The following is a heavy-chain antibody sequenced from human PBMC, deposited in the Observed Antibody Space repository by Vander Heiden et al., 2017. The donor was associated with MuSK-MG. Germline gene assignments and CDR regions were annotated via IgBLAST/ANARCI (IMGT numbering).Heavy chain of an antibody. CDR1: GDSTSSSRYS. V-gene: IGHV4-39*01. CDR2: IYYGGIT. D-gene: IGHD1-1*01. Sequence: QVRLQESGPGLMKPSETLSLTCSVSGDSTSSSRYSWAWVRQPPGKGLEWIGSIYYGGITHYNPSLKSRVTISVDTSKNEFSLKVTSVTAADTSFYYCARQQPPSSFLLDGFDVWGPGTMVTVSS. J-gene: IGHJ3*01. CDR3: ARQQPPSSFLLDGFDV.